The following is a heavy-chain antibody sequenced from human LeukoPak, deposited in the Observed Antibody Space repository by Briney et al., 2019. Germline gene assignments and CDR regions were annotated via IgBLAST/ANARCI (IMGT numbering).Heavy chain of an antibody. CDR1: GFTFSSYA. V-gene: IGHV3-30-3*01. J-gene: IGHJ3*02. D-gene: IGHD3-22*01. CDR2: ISYDGSNK. Sequence: GRSLRLSCAASGFTFSSYAMHWVRQAPGKGLEWVAVISYDGSNKYYADSVKGRFTISRDNSKNTLYLQMNSLRAEDTAVYYCAREYYYDSSGYSDAFDIWGQGTMVTVSS. CDR3: AREYYYDSSGYSDAFDI.